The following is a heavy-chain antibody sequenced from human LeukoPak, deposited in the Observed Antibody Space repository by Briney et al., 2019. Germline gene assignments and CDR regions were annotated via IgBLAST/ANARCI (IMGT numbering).Heavy chain of an antibody. Sequence: PSETLSLTCTVSGDSVSSTTYYWGWIRQPPGKGLEWIANIYYSGSTYYNPSLNRRITMSIDTSKSQFSLNLSSVTAADTAVYYCARDYGYCSSTSCYLQQKNWFDPWGQGTLVTVSS. CDR2: IYYSGST. D-gene: IGHD2-2*01. J-gene: IGHJ5*02. CDR1: GDSVSSTTYY. CDR3: ARDYGYCSSTSCYLQQKNWFDP. V-gene: IGHV4-39*07.